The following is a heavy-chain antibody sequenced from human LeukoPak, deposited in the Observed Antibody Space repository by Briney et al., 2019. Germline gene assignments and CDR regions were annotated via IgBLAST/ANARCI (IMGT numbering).Heavy chain of an antibody. V-gene: IGHV3-33*01. J-gene: IGHJ4*02. CDR1: GFTFSSYG. CDR2: IWYDGSNE. CDR3: ARARAFGGVIVIPYYFDY. D-gene: IGHD3-16*02. Sequence: GRSLRLSCAASGFTFSSYGMHWVRQAPGKGLEWVALIWYDGSNEYHADSVKGRFTISRDNPKNTLYLQMNSLRAEDTAVYYCARARAFGGVIVIPYYFDYWGQGTLVTVSS.